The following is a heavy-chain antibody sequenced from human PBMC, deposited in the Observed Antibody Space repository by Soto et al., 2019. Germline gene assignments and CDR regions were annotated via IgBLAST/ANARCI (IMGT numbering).Heavy chain of an antibody. J-gene: IGHJ4*02. V-gene: IGHV3-7*05. CDR3: ASVASIAAFY. D-gene: IGHD6-6*01. CDR2: IKQDGIEK. Sequence: EVQLVESGGGLVQPGGSLRLSCIASGFTFSNYWMSWVRQAPGKGLEWVANIKQDGIEKYYVDSVKGRFTISRDNAKNSLYLQMNSLRAEDTAVYYCASVASIAAFYWGQGTLVIVSS. CDR1: GFTFSNYW.